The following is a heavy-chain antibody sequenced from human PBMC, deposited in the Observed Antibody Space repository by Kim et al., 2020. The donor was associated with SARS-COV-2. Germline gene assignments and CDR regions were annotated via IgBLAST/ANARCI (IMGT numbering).Heavy chain of an antibody. CDR3: AKAAYSHRAAPFDY. J-gene: IGHJ4*02. D-gene: IGHD2-21*01. Sequence: ADSVKGRFTISRDNAKNSLYLQMNSLRAEDTALYYCAKAAYSHRAAPFDYWGQGTLVTVSS. V-gene: IGHV3-9*01.